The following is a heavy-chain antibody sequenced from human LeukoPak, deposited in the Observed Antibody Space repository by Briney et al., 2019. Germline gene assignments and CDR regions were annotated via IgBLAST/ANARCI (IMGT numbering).Heavy chain of an antibody. Sequence: ASVKVSCKASGYIFTSFDINWVRQATGQGLEWMGWMNPNSGNTGYAQKFQGRVTITRNNSISTVYMELSSLRSEDTAVYYCARRLGLRWDLQAFDIWGQGTMVTVPS. V-gene: IGHV1-8*01. D-gene: IGHD4-23*01. J-gene: IGHJ3*02. CDR3: ARRLGLRWDLQAFDI. CDR1: GYIFTSFD. CDR2: MNPNSGNT.